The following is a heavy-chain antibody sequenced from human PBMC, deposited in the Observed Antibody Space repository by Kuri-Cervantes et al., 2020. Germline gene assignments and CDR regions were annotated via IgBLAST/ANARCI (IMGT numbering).Heavy chain of an antibody. V-gene: IGHV3-30*03. Sequence: GESLKISCAASGFTFSSYGMHWVRQAPGKGLEWVAVISYDGSNKYYADSVKGRFTISRDNSKNTLYLQMNSLRAEDTAVYYCARNYGYDYWGQGTLVTVSS. CDR1: GFTFSSYG. J-gene: IGHJ4*02. D-gene: IGHD3-10*01. CDR3: ARNYGYDY. CDR2: ISYDGSNK.